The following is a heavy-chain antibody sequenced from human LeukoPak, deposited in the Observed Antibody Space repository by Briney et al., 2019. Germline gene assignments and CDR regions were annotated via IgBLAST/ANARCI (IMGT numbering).Heavy chain of an antibody. CDR2: MNPNSGNT. D-gene: IGHD3-22*01. Sequence: ASVKVSCKPSGYTFTSYDLNGVRQATGQGLEWMGWMNPNSGNTGYAQKFQGRVTITRNTSISTAYMELSSLRSEDTAVYYCARESYNYDSSGYPRSFDPWGQGTLVTVSS. V-gene: IGHV1-8*03. J-gene: IGHJ5*02. CDR3: ARESYNYDSSGYPRSFDP. CDR1: GYTFTSYD.